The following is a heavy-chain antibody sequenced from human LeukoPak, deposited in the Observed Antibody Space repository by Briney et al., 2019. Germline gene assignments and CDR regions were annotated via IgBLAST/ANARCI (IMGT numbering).Heavy chain of an antibody. CDR3: AREASDAFDI. V-gene: IGHV4-59*12. CDR2: IYYSGST. J-gene: IGHJ3*02. Sequence: PSETLSLTCAVSGGSISSYYWSWIRQPPGKGLEWSGYIYYSGSTNYNPSLKSRVTISVDTSKNQFSLKLSSVTAADTAVYYCAREASDAFDIWGQGTMVTVSS. CDR1: GGSISSYY.